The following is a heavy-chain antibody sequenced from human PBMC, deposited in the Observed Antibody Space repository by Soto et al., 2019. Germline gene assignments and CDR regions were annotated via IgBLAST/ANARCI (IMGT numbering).Heavy chain of an antibody. V-gene: IGHV3-23*01. J-gene: IGHJ6*02. Sequence: EVQLLESGGGLVQPGGSLRLSCAASGFTFSSYAMSWVRQAPGKGLEWVSAISGSGGSTYYADSVKGRFTISRDNSKNTLYLQMNSLRAEDTAVYYCAIDLFDYADYGWYYGMDVWCQGTTVTVSS. CDR2: ISGSGGST. D-gene: IGHD4-17*01. CDR1: GFTFSSYA. CDR3: AIDLFDYADYGWYYGMDV.